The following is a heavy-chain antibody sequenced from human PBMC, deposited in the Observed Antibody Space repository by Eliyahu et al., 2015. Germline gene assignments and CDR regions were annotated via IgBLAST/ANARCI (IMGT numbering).Heavy chain of an antibody. V-gene: IGHV4-59*01. CDR3: ARNPPYYDFWSGYTDYYYMDV. Sequence: QVQLQESGPGLVKPSETLSLXCTVXGGXXSSYXXSWIRQPPGKGLEWIGYIXDSGSTNYNPSLKSRVTISVDTSKNQFSLKLSSVTAADTAVYYCARNPPYYDFWSGYTDYYYMDVWGKGTTVTVSS. CDR2: IXDSGST. D-gene: IGHD3-3*01. J-gene: IGHJ6*03. CDR1: GGXXSSYX.